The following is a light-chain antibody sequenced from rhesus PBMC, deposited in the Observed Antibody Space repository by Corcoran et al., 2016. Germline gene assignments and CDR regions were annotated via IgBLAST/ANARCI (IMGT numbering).Light chain of an antibody. CDR1: QRGISY. CDR2: GTS. Sequence: QVILTQSPATLSLSPGERATLSCRSSQRGISYLAWYKQKPGQAPKLLLYGTSRRATGIPDRFSGSGSVTEFTLTISSVEPEDSACYYCQKFSSSPFTFGPGTKLDIK. CDR3: QKFSSSPFT. J-gene: IGKJ3*01. V-gene: IGKV3-53*02.